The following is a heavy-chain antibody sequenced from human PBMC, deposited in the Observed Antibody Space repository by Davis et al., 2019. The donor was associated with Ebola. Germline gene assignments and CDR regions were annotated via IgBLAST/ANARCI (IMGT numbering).Heavy chain of an antibody. V-gene: IGHV1-8*01. J-gene: IGHJ3*02. Sequence: ASVKVSCKASGYTFTSYDINWVRQATGQGLEWMGWMNPNSGNTGYAQKFQGRVTMTRNTSISTAYMELSSLRSEDTAVYYCARAYDSSGYYLGIWGQGTMVTVSS. CDR1: GYTFTSYD. CDR3: ARAYDSSGYYLGI. CDR2: MNPNSGNT. D-gene: IGHD3-22*01.